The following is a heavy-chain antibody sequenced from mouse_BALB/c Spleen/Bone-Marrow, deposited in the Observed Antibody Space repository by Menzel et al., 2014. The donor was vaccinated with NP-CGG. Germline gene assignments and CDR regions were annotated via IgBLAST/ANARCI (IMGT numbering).Heavy chain of an antibody. D-gene: IGHD2-4*01. CDR2: ISSGGSYA. CDR3: ARHGITRLLDY. V-gene: IGHV5-9-3*01. Sequence: VQLQQSGGGLVKPGGSLKLSCAASGFTFSSYAMSWVRQTPEKRLEWVATISSGGSYAYYPDSVKGRFTISRDNAKNTLYLQMSSLWSEDTAMYYCARHGITRLLDYWGQGTTLTVSS. J-gene: IGHJ2*01. CDR1: GFTFSSYA.